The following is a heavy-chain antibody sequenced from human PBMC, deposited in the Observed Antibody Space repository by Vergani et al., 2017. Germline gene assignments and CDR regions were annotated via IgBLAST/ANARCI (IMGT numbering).Heavy chain of an antibody. CDR2: ISYDGSNK. CDR3: ARVSPPGGTGDPPSYYFDY. J-gene: IGHJ4*02. CDR1: GFTFSSYA. Sequence: QVQLVESGGGVVQPGRSLRLSCAASGFTFSSYAMHWVRQAPGKGLEWVAVISYDGSNKYYADSVKGRFTISRDNSKNTLYLQMNSLRAEDTAVYYCARVSPPGGTGDPPSYYFDYWGQGTLVTVSS. V-gene: IGHV3-30-3*01. D-gene: IGHD3/OR15-3a*01.